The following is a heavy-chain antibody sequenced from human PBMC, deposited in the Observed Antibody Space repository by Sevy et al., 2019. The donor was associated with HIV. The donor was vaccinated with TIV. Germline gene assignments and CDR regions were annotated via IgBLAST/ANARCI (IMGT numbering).Heavy chain of an antibody. CDR3: ARYSRITMVQGVCNWFDP. Sequence: ASVKVSCKASGYTFTSYGISWVRQAPGQGLAWMGWISAYNGNTNYAQKLQGRVTMTTDTSTSTAYMELRRLRTDDTAVYYCARYSRITMVQGVCNWFDPWGQGTLVTVSS. D-gene: IGHD3-10*01. V-gene: IGHV1-18*01. CDR2: ISAYNGNT. CDR1: GYTFTSYG. J-gene: IGHJ5*02.